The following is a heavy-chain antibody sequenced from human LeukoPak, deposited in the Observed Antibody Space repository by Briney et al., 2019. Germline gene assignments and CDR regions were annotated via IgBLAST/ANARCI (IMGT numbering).Heavy chain of an antibody. CDR2: IWYDGSNK. CDR1: GFTFSSYG. D-gene: IGHD7-27*01. V-gene: IGHV3-33*01. Sequence: GGSLRLSCAASGFTFSSYGMHWVRQAPGKGLEWVAVIWYDGSNKYYADSVRGRFTISRDNSKNTLYLQMNSLRVEDTAVYYCAIDPNWGTHSWGQGVLVTVSS. CDR3: AIDPNWGTHS. J-gene: IGHJ4*02.